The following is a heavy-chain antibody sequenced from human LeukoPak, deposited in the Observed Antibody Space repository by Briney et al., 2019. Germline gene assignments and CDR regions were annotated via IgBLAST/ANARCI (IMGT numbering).Heavy chain of an antibody. D-gene: IGHD3-3*01. J-gene: IGHJ5*02. CDR3: ARVYDFWSGYYDWFDP. Sequence: ASAEVSCKASGYTFTSYDINWVRQATGQGLEWMGWMNPNSGNTGYAQKFQGRVTMTRNTSISTAYMELSSLRSEDTAVYYCARVYDFWSGYYDWFDPWGQGTLVTVSS. V-gene: IGHV1-8*01. CDR2: MNPNSGNT. CDR1: GYTFTSYD.